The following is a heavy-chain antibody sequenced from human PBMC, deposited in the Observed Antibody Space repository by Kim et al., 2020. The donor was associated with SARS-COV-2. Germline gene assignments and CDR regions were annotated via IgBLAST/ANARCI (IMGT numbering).Heavy chain of an antibody. CDR3: ARGGGHLGQFDY. V-gene: IGHV4-39*01. Sequence: SETLSLTCTVSGGSISSSSYYWGWIRQPPGKGLEWIGSIYYSGSTYYNPSLKSRVTISVDTSKNQFSLKLSSVTAADTAVYYCARGGGHLGQFDYWGQGT. D-gene: IGHD7-27*01. J-gene: IGHJ4*02. CDR1: GGSISSSSYY. CDR2: IYYSGST.